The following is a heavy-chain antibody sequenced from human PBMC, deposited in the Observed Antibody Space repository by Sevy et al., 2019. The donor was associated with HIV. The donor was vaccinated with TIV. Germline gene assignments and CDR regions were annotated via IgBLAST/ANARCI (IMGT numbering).Heavy chain of an antibody. J-gene: IGHJ4*02. CDR2: ITWNSGII. CDR1: GFTFDDYA. Sequence: GGSLRLSCAASGFTFDDYAMHWVRQAPGKGLEWVSGITWNSGIINYADSEKGRFTISRDNAKNSLYLQMNSLRDEDTALYYCARDGAAAGTYFDYWGQGTLVTVSS. CDR3: ARDGAAAGTYFDY. D-gene: IGHD6-13*01. V-gene: IGHV3-9*01.